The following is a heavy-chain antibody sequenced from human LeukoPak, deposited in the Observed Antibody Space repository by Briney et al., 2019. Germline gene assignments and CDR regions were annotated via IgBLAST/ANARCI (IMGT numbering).Heavy chain of an antibody. D-gene: IGHD1-26*01. CDR1: WFTFNNYG. J-gene: IGHJ4*02. V-gene: IGHV3-21*01. Sequence: SGGSLRLSCVASWFTFNNYGMHWVRQAPGKGLEWVSSISSSSSYIYYEDSVKGRFTISRDNAKNSLYLQMNSLRAEDTAVYYCARGNFAGSSAFDYWGQGTLVTVSS. CDR3: ARGNFAGSSAFDY. CDR2: ISSSSSYI.